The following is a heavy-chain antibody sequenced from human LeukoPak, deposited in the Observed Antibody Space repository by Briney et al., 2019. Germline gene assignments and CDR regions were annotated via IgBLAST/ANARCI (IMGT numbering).Heavy chain of an antibody. CDR2: IYYSGST. CDR1: GGSISSYY. D-gene: IGHD4-17*01. CDR3: ARSPYYGDYTYYFDY. V-gene: IGHV4-59*01. J-gene: IGHJ4*02. Sequence: KPSETLSLTCTVSGGSISSYYWSWIRQPPGKGLEWIGYIYYSGSTNYNPSLKSRVTISVDTSKNQFSLKLSSVTAADTAVYYCARSPYYGDYTYYFDYWGQGTLVTVSS.